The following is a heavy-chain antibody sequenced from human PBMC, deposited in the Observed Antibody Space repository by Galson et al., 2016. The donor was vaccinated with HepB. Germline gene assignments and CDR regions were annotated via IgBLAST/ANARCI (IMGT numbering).Heavy chain of an antibody. CDR3: ARDQLGAAAGTIWYFDL. CDR1: GFTVSTNY. J-gene: IGHJ2*01. CDR2: IYIDGST. D-gene: IGHD6-13*01. V-gene: IGHV3-53*01. Sequence: SLRLSCAASGFTVSTNYMSWVRQAPGKGLEWVSVIYIDGSTYYADPVKGRFTISRDNSKNTVYLQMNSLRAEDTAVYYCARDQLGAAAGTIWYFDLWGQGTVVTVSS.